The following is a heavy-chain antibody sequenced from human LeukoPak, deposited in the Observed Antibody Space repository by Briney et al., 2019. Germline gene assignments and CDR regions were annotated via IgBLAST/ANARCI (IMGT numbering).Heavy chain of an antibody. Sequence: SVTVSFKSSGCTFIIYAISWVRQAPGQGLEWMGGIIPIFRTSNYVQKFQGRVTITADESTSTAYMELSSLRSEDTAVYYCARDMPAAGINWFDPWGQGTLVTVSS. V-gene: IGHV1-69*13. CDR1: GCTFIIYA. D-gene: IGHD6-13*01. J-gene: IGHJ5*02. CDR3: ARDMPAAGINWFDP. CDR2: IIPIFRTS.